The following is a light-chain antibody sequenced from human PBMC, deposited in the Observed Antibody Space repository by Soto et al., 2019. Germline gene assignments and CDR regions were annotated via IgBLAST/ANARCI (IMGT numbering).Light chain of an antibody. CDR1: QSISRN. J-gene: IGKJ5*01. V-gene: IGKV1-39*01. CDR2: AAS. CDR3: QQSYTTASIT. Sequence: DIQMTQSPSSLSASVGDRVTITCRASQSISRNLNWYQHKPGKAPKLLIYAASSLQNGVPSRFSGGGSGTEFTLNISSLRPEDFGTYYHQQSYTTASITLGQGTRLEIK.